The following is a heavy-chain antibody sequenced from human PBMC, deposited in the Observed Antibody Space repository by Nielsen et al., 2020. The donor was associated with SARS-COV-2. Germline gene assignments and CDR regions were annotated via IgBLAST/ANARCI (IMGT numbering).Heavy chain of an antibody. CDR1: GYTFTSYY. CDR3: ARAYSNYGYFDY. V-gene: IGHV1-46*01. D-gene: IGHD4-11*01. CDR2: INPSGGST. J-gene: IGHJ4*02. Sequence: ASVKVSCKASGYTFTSYYMHWVRQAPGQGLEWMGIINPSGGSTSYARKFQGRVTMTRDTSTSTVYMGLSSLRSEDTAVYYCARAYSNYGYFDYWGQGTLVTVSS.